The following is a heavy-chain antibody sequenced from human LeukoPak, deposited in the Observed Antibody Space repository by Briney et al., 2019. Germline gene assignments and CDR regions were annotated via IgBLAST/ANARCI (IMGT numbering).Heavy chain of an antibody. CDR1: GFIFSGSA. J-gene: IGHJ4*02. V-gene: IGHV3-73*01. D-gene: IGHD3-22*01. CDR3: TRRSSDDSSGYYI. CDR2: IRNKANTYAT. Sequence: GGSLRLSCAASGFIFSGSAMHWVREASGKGLVWVGRIRNKANTYATASSTSVNGRFTISREDSKNTAYLQMNSLKTEDTAVYYCTRRSSDDSSGYYIWGQGTLVTVSS.